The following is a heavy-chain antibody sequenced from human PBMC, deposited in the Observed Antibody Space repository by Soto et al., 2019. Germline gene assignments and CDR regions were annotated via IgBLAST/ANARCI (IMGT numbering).Heavy chain of an antibody. Sequence: TGGSLRLSCAASGFTVSSNYMSWVRQAPGKGLGWVSVIYSGGSTYYADSVKGRFTISRDNSKNTLYLQMNSLRAEDTAVYYCARGGSSSRYYYYYYGMDVWGQGTTVTVSS. CDR1: GFTVSSNY. V-gene: IGHV3-53*01. J-gene: IGHJ6*02. CDR3: ARGGSSSRYYYYYYGMDV. CDR2: IYSGGST. D-gene: IGHD6-13*01.